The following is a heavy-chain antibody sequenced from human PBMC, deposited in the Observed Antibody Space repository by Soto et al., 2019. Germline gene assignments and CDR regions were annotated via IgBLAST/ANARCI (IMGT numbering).Heavy chain of an antibody. V-gene: IGHV3-30-3*01. CDR1: GFTFSSFA. Sequence: PGGSLRLSCAASGFTFSSFAFHWVRQAPGKGLEWVAVISYGGSNKYYADSVKGRFTISRDNSKNTLYLQMNSLRAEDTAVYYCARDIEDYYGSGSYPSGIDYWGQGTLVTVSS. CDR2: ISYGGSNK. J-gene: IGHJ4*02. CDR3: ARDIEDYYGSGSYPSGIDY. D-gene: IGHD3-10*01.